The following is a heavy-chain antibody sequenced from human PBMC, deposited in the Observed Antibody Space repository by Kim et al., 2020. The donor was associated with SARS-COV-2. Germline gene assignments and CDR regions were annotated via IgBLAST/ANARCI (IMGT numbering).Heavy chain of an antibody. Sequence: PSLKSRVTISVDTSKNQFSLKLSSVTAAVTAVYYCARVRITMIVVVTYFDLWGRGTLVTVSS. V-gene: IGHV4-31*02. CDR3: ARVRITMIVVVTYFDL. J-gene: IGHJ2*01. D-gene: IGHD3-22*01.